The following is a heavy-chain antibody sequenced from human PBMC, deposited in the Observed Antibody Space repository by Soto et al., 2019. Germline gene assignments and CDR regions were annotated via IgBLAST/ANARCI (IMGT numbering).Heavy chain of an antibody. CDR2: IGGGDHDR. J-gene: IGHJ4*01. CDR1: GFTFNIIA. D-gene: IGHD3-10*01. Sequence: PGGSLRLSCAASGFTFNIIAMSWVRQAPGKGLEWVSGIGGGDHDRYYADSVKGRFTTSRDNSKNTVILQMNSLRAEDTAVYYCARDSGYGSGSSVNHYLDCWGRGTLVTVSS. V-gene: IGHV3-23*01. CDR3: ARDSGYGSGSSVNHYLDC.